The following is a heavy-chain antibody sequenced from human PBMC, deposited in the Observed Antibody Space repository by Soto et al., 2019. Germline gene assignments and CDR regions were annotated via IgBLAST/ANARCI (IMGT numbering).Heavy chain of an antibody. D-gene: IGHD3-22*01. CDR2: VSTNDDRT. J-gene: IGHJ4*02. CDR1: GYMFTDYG. V-gene: IGHV1-18*01. CDR3: ARELNTESSAYYSFAF. Sequence: ASVKVSCKTSGYMFTDYGLAWLRQAPGQRPEWMGWVSTNDDRTNYAQKFQGRVTMTTDRSTTTTSMELRSLRPDDTAVYYCARELNTESSAYYSFAFWGQGTLVTVSS.